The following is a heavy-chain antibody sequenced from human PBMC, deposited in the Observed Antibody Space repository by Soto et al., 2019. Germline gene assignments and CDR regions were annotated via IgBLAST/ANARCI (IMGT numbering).Heavy chain of an antibody. V-gene: IGHV4-31*03. CDR3: ASIPRRGYSYGIDY. CDR2: IYFTGAT. CDR1: GGSISSGTSY. D-gene: IGHD2-21*02. J-gene: IGHJ4*02. Sequence: QVQLQESGPGLVKPSQTPSLTCNVSGGSISSGTSYWTWIRQHPGEGLEWIGHIYFTGATYSNPSLRSRLTMSVDTSKNQFSLKLTSVTAADTATYYCASIPRRGYSYGIDYWGQGTLVTVSS.